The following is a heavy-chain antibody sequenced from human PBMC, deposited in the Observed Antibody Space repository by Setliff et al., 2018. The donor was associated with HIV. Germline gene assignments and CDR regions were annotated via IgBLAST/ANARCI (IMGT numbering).Heavy chain of an antibody. CDR1: GYTFTSYA. V-gene: IGHV7-4-1*02. CDR2: INTNTGNP. Sequence: ASVKVSCKASGYTFTSYAMNWVRQAPGQGLEWMGWINTNTGNPTYAQGFTGRFVFSLDTSVSTAYLQISSLKAEDTAVYYCARHQVIPTVIGAFDIWGQGTAVTVSS. D-gene: IGHD3-16*02. J-gene: IGHJ3*02. CDR3: ARHQVIPTVIGAFDI.